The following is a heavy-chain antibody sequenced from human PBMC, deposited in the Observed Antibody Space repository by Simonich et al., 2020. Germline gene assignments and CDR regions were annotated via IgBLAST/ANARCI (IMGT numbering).Heavy chain of an antibody. D-gene: IGHD1-26*01. J-gene: IGHJ5*02. V-gene: IGHV3-13*01. CDR2: IGTPGDT. CDR3: ARGGYSGSYNWFDP. CDR1: GFTFSSYD. Sequence: EVQLVESGGGLVQPGGSLRLSCAASGFTFSSYDMHWGRQAMRKGLTCVSSIGTPGDTYYPGTVKRRFTISRENAKNSLYLQMNSLRAGDTAVYYCARGGYSGSYNWFDPWGQGTLVTVSS.